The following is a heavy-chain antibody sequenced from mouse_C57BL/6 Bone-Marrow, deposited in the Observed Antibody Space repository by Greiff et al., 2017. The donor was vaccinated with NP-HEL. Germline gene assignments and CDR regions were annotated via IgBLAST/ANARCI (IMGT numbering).Heavy chain of an antibody. D-gene: IGHD3-2*02. CDR3: ARDRQLRPFAY. V-gene: IGHV1-52*01. Sequence: VQLQQPGAELVRPGSSVKLSCKASGYTFTSYWMHWVKQRPIQGLEWIGNIDPSDSETHYNQKFKDKATLTVDKSSSTAYMQLSSLTSEDSAVYYCARDRQLRPFAYWGQGTLVTVSA. CDR2: IDPSDSET. CDR1: GYTFTSYW. J-gene: IGHJ3*01.